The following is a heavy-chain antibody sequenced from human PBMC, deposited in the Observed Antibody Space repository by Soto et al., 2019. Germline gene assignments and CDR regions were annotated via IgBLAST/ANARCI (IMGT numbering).Heavy chain of an antibody. CDR2: IVVGSGNT. CDR3: AADGPDRYRPRRYDFWSGYYPTDAFDI. D-gene: IGHD3-3*01. Sequence: SVKVSCKASGFTFTSSAVQWVRQARGQRLEWIGWIVVGSGNTNYAQKFQERVTITRDMSTSTAYMELSSLRSEDTAVYYCAADGPDRYRPRRYDFWSGYYPTDAFDIWGQGTMVTVSS. J-gene: IGHJ3*02. V-gene: IGHV1-58*01. CDR1: GFTFTSSA.